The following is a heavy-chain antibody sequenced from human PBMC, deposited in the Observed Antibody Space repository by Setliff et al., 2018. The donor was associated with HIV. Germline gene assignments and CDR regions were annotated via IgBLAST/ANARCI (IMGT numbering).Heavy chain of an antibody. V-gene: IGHV1-3*01. J-gene: IGHJ4*02. CDR3: ARGSSALIMREFYDFWSATRDAWDY. CDR1: GYTFTFYS. D-gene: IGHD3-3*01. CDR2: INAGNGNT. Sequence: ASVKVSCKASGYTFTFYSMHWVRQAPGQRLEWMGWINAGNGNTKYSQKFRGRVTFTRDTSASTAYMELSGLGFEDTAVYYCARGSSALIMREFYDFWSATRDAWDYWGQGTLVTVSS.